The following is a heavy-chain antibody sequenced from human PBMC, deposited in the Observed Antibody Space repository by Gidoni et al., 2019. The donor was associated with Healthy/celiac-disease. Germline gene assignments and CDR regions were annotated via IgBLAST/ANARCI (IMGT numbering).Heavy chain of an antibody. Sequence: EVQLVESGGGLVQPGGSLRLSCSASGFTFSSYAMHWVRQAPGKGLEYVSAISSNGGSTYYADSVKGRFTISRDNSKNTLYLQMSSLRAEDTAVYYCVKGLDYVWGSYRYRDYWGQGTLVTVSS. CDR1: GFTFSSYA. CDR3: VKGLDYVWGSYRYRDY. J-gene: IGHJ4*02. V-gene: IGHV3-64D*08. CDR2: ISSNGGST. D-gene: IGHD3-16*02.